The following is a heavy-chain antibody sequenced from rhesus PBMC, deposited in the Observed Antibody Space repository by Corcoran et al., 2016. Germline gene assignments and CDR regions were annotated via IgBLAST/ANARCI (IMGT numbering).Heavy chain of an antibody. CDR2: IYDHNATP. CDR3: ANQKTPHLTDYYDSGYYCLY. D-gene: IGHD3-28*01. CDR1: GGSISGYYY. V-gene: IGHV4-143*01. Sequence: QVQLQESGPGLVKPSETLSLTCPVSGGSISGYYYCSWIRQPPGKGLEWIGGIYDHNATPYYNHPLNRRVTIAKATAQTQFALKLRAVTAGDTAVDYCANQKTPHLTDYYDSGYYCLYWGQGFLVTVSS. J-gene: IGHJ4*01.